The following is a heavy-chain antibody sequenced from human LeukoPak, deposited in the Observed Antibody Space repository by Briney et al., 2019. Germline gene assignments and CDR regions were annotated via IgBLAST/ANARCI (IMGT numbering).Heavy chain of an antibody. J-gene: IGHJ4*02. CDR3: ASCGTVTTYY. V-gene: IGHV3-23*01. CDR1: GFTFNSYA. D-gene: IGHD4-17*01. Sequence: PGGSLRLSCAASGFTFNSYAMSWVRQAPGKGLEWISAISVSGGSTYYADSVKGRFTNSRDNSKNTLYLQMNSLRAEDTAVYYCASCGTVTTYYWGQGTLVTVSS. CDR2: ISVSGGST.